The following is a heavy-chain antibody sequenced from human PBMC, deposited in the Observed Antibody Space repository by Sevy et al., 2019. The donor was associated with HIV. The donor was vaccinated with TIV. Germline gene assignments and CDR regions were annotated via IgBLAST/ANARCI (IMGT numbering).Heavy chain of an antibody. CDR3: AKGPGGPNMYYYDSSGYYR. D-gene: IGHD3-22*01. Sequence: GGSLRLSCTASGFTFGSYAMSWVRQAPGKGLEWVSAISGSGGSTYYADSVKGRFTISRDNSKNTLYLQMNSLRAEDTAVYYCAKGPGGPNMYYYDSSGYYRWGQGTLVTVSS. CDR2: ISGSGGST. J-gene: IGHJ5*02. V-gene: IGHV3-23*01. CDR1: GFTFGSYA.